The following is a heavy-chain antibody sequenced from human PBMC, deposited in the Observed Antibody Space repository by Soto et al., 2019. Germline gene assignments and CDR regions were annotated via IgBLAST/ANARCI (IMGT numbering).Heavy chain of an antibody. D-gene: IGHD1-26*01. CDR2: ISSAGGGT. V-gene: IGHV3-64*01. Sequence: GGSLRLSCAASGFTFSNYGMDWVRQAPGKGLEYVSAISSAGGGTYYATSVKDRFTISRDNSKNTLYLQMGSLRTEDTAVYYCAREMVGAAPGARYFDYWGQGTLVTVSS. J-gene: IGHJ4*02. CDR3: AREMVGAAPGARYFDY. CDR1: GFTFSNYG.